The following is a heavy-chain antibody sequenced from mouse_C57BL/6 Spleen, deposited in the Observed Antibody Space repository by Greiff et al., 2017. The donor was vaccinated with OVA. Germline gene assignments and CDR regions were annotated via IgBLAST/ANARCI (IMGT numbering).Heavy chain of an antibody. V-gene: IGHV1-61*01. CDR2: IYPSDSET. D-gene: IGHD3-2*02. CDR3: ALTAQATGY. CDR1: GYTFTSYW. Sequence: VQLQQPGAELVRPGSSVKLSCKASGYTFTSYWMDWVKQRPGQGLEWIGNIYPSDSETHYNQKFKDKATLTVDKSSSTAYMQLSSLTSEDSAVYYCALTAQATGYWGQGTTLTVSS. J-gene: IGHJ2*01.